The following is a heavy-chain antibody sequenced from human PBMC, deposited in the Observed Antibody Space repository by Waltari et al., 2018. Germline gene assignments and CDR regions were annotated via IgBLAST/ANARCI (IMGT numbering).Heavy chain of an antibody. D-gene: IGHD3-22*01. V-gene: IGHV1-69*02. Sequence: QVQLVQSGAEVKKPGSSVKVSCKASGGTFSSYTISWVRQAPGQGLEWMGRIIPILGIANYAQKFQGRVTITADKSTSTAYMELSSLRSEDTAVYYCARGPPQGAMIVVVWGQGTLVTVSS. CDR3: ARGPPQGAMIVVV. CDR2: IIPILGIA. J-gene: IGHJ4*02. CDR1: GGTFSSYT.